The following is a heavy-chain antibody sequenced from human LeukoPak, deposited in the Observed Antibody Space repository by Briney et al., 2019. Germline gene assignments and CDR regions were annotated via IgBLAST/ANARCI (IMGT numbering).Heavy chain of an antibody. CDR3: ARSTGIAVAGTLGY. D-gene: IGHD6-19*01. Sequence: PSGTLSLTCAVSGGSISSSNWWSWVRQPPGKGLEWIGEIYHSGSTNYNPSLKSRVTISVDKSKNQFSLKLSSVTAADTAVYYCARSTGIAVAGTLGYWGQGTLVTVSS. J-gene: IGHJ4*02. CDR2: IYHSGST. CDR1: GGSISSSNW. V-gene: IGHV4-4*02.